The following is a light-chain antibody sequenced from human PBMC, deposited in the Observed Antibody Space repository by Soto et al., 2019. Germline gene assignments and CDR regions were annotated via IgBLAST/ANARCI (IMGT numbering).Light chain of an antibody. CDR2: GAS. V-gene: IGKV3-15*01. CDR1: QSVSSN. Sequence: EIVVTQSPDTLSVSPGERATLSCRASQSVSSNLAWYQQKPGQAPRLLIYGASTRATGIPARFSGSGSGTEFTLTISSLQSEDFAVYYCQQYNNWPPFGQGTKVAIK. CDR3: QQYNNWPP. J-gene: IGKJ1*01.